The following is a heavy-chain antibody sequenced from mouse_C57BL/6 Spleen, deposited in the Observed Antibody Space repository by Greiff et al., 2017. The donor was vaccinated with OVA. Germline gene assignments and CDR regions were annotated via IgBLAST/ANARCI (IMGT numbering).Heavy chain of an antibody. CDR1: GYAFSSYW. V-gene: IGHV1-80*01. J-gene: IGHJ3*01. CDR3: ARDYGSSYPFAY. Sequence: VMLVESGAELVKPGASVKISCKASGYAFSSYWMNWVKQRPGKGLEWIGQIYPGDGDTNYNGKFKGKATLTADKSSSTAYMQLSSLTSEDSAVYFCARDYGSSYPFAYWGQGTLVTVSA. CDR2: IYPGDGDT. D-gene: IGHD1-1*01.